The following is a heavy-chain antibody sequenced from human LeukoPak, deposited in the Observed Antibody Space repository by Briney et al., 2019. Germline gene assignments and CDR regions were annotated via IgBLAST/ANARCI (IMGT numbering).Heavy chain of an antibody. J-gene: IGHJ6*04. D-gene: IGHD3-10*01. Sequence: PSETLSLTCAVYGGSFSGYYWSWIRQPPGKGLEWIGYIYYSGSTNYNPSLKSRDTISVDTSKNQFSLKLSSVTAADTAVYYCAREPHSMKYYYGSGSLAGILDVWGKGTTVTVSS. CDR2: IYYSGST. CDR1: GGSFSGYY. CDR3: AREPHSMKYYYGSGSLAGILDV. V-gene: IGHV4-59*01.